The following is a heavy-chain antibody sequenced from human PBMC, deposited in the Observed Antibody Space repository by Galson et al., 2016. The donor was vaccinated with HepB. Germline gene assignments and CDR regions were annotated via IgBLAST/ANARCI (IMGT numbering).Heavy chain of an antibody. CDR3: ARTYDSSGYMYYFDY. V-gene: IGHV3-21*01. CDR2: ISSSSSYI. D-gene: IGHD3-22*01. CDR1: GFTFSSYG. Sequence: SLRLSCAASGFTFSSYGMNWVRQAPGKGLEWVSSISSSSSYIYYADSVKGRFTISRDNAKNSLYLQMNSLRAEDTAVYYCARTYDSSGYMYYFDYWGQGTLVTVSS. J-gene: IGHJ4*02.